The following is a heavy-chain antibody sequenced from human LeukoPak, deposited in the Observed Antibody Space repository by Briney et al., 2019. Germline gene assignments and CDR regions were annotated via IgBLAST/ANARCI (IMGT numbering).Heavy chain of an antibody. J-gene: IGHJ4*02. CDR1: GYTFTSYG. CDR2: ISAYNGST. CDR3: ARDRGYCSGGSCYTPDY. Sequence: ASVKVSCKASGYTFTSYGISWVRQAPGQGLEWMGWISAYNGSTNYAQKLQGRVTITTDTSTSTAYMELRSLRSDDTAVYYCARDRGYCSGGSCYTPDYWGQGTLVTVSS. D-gene: IGHD2-15*01. V-gene: IGHV1-18*01.